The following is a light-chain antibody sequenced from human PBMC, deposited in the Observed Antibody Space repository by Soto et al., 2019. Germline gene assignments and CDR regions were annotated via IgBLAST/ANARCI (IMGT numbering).Light chain of an antibody. CDR2: EVE. J-gene: IGLJ1*01. V-gene: IGLV2-14*01. CDR3: SSYTTSYFYV. CDR1: GRDIGAYNY. Sequence: QSVLTQPASVSGSPGQSITISCTGSGRDIGAYNYVSWYQQHPGKAPKLIIYEVENRPSGVSNRFSASKSAVTASLTISGLQAEDEADYYCSSYTTSYFYVFGPGTKVTVL.